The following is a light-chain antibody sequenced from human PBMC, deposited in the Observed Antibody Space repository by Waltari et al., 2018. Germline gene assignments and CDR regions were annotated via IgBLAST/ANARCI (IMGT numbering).Light chain of an antibody. CDR1: QGIGNW. V-gene: IGKV1-12*01. J-gene: IGKJ4*01. Sequence: DIQMTQSPSSVSVSVGDRVTTTCRASQGIGNWVAWYQQKPGKAPKLLIYAASSLQGGVPSRFSGSGSGTDFTLTISSLQPEDFATYYCQQANSFPPLFGGGTKVEIK. CDR2: AAS. CDR3: QQANSFPPL.